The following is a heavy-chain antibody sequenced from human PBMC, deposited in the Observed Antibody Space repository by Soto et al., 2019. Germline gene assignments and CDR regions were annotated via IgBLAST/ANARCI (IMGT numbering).Heavy chain of an antibody. CDR3: AKVMAYYDSSGAPSH. Sequence: GGSLRLSCAASGFTFSDYDTHWVRQAPGKGLEWVAVISYDGSNKYYAESVKGRFTISRDNSKNTLYLQMNSLRVEDTAVYFCAKVMAYYDSSGAPSHWGQGTLVTVSS. V-gene: IGHV3-30*18. CDR2: ISYDGSNK. CDR1: GFTFSDYD. J-gene: IGHJ4*02. D-gene: IGHD3-22*01.